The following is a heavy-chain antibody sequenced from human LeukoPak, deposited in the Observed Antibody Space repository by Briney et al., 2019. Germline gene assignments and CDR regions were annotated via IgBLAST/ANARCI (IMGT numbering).Heavy chain of an antibody. V-gene: IGHV3-9*01. D-gene: IGHD5-24*01. Sequence: GGSLILSCAASGFTFDDYAMHWVRQAPGKGLEWVSGISWNSGSIGYADSVKGRFTISRDNAKNSLYLQMNSLRAEDTALYYCAKYLDGYSDYWGQGTLDTVSS. J-gene: IGHJ4*02. CDR2: ISWNSGSI. CDR3: AKYLDGYSDY. CDR1: GFTFDDYA.